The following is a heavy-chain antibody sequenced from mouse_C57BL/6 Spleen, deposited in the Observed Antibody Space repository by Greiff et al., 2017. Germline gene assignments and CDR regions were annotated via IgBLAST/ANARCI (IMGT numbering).Heavy chain of an antibody. CDR1: GYAFSSSW. D-gene: IGHD3-2*02. CDR3: ARSDSSGYWFAY. V-gene: IGHV1-82*01. CDR2: IYPGDGDT. Sequence: QVQLKQSGPELVKPGASVKISCKASGYAFSSSWMNWVKQRPGKGLEWIGRIYPGDGDTNYNGKFKGKATLTADKSSSTAYMQLSSLTSEDSAVYFCARSDSSGYWFAYWGQGTLVTVSA. J-gene: IGHJ3*01.